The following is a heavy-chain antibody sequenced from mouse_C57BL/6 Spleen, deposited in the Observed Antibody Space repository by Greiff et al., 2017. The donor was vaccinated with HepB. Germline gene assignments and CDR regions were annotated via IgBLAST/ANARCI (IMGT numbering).Heavy chain of an antibody. J-gene: IGHJ1*03. V-gene: IGHV6-6*01. CDR1: GFTFSDAW. CDR2: IRNKANNHAT. D-gene: IGHD2-3*01. Sequence: EVKLVESGGGLVQPGGSMKLSCAASGFTFSDAWMDWVRQSPEKGLEWVAEIRNKANNHATYYAESVKGRFTISRDDSKSSVYLQMNSLRAEDTGIYYCTRGDGYYVRNWYFDVWGTGTTVTVSS. CDR3: TRGDGYYVRNWYFDV.